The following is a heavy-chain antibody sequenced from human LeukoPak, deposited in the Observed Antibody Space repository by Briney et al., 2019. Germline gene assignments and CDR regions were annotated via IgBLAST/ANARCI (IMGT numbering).Heavy chain of an antibody. CDR3: AKADSTSCYRNFDY. CDR2: ISGSGGST. D-gene: IGHD2-2*01. J-gene: IGHJ4*02. Sequence: GGSLRLSCAASGFTVSSNYMSWVRQAPGKGLEWVSAISGSGGSTYYADSVKGRFTISRDNSKNTLYLQMNSLRAEDTAVYYCAKADSTSCYRNFDYWGQGTLVTVSS. CDR1: GFTVSSNY. V-gene: IGHV3-23*01.